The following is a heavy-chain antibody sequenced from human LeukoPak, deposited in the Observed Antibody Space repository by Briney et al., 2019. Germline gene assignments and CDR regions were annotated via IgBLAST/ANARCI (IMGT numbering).Heavy chain of an antibody. CDR2: ISGSGGST. J-gene: IGHJ4*02. V-gene: IGHV3-23*01. CDR3: ARSDRWLRPFFDY. Sequence: PGGSLRLSCAASGFTFSSYEMNWVRQAPGKGLEWVSAISGSGGSTYYADSVKGRFTISRDNSKNTLYLQMNSLRAEDTAVYYCARSDRWLRPFFDYWGQGTLVTVSS. D-gene: IGHD5-24*01. CDR1: GFTFSSYE.